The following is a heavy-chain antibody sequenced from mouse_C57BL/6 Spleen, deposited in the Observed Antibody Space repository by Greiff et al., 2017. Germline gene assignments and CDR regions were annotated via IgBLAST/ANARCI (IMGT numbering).Heavy chain of an antibody. CDR2: IHPNSGST. Sequence: QVQLQQPGAELVKPGPSVKLSCKASGYTFTSYWMHWVKQRPGQGLEWIGMIHPNSGSTNYNEKFKSKATLTVDKSSSTAYMQLSSLTSEDSAVYDCARGKPYDGYAYDMDYWGQGTSVTVSS. D-gene: IGHD2-3*01. J-gene: IGHJ4*01. V-gene: IGHV1-64*01. CDR1: GYTFTSYW. CDR3: ARGKPYDGYAYDMDY.